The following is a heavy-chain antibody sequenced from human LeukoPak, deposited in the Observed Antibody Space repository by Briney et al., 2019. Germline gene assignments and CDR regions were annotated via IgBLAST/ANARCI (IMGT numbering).Heavy chain of an antibody. Sequence: ASVKVSCKASGGIFSSYAISWVRQAPGQGLEWMGRIIPILGIANYAQKFQGRVTITADKSTSTAYMELSSLRSEDTAVYYCAREAGTSYYYYYGMDVWGQGTTVTVSS. CDR1: GGIFSSYA. J-gene: IGHJ6*02. D-gene: IGHD1-1*01. V-gene: IGHV1-69*04. CDR2: IIPILGIA. CDR3: AREAGTSYYYYYGMDV.